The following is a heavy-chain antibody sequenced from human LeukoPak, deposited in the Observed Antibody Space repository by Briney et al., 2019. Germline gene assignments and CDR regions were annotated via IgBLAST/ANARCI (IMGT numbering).Heavy chain of an antibody. CDR3: ARAQGLRGTTSWFDP. Sequence: ASVKVSCKASGYTVTSYYMHWVRQAPGQGLEWKGIINPSGGSTSYAQKFQGRVTMTRDMSTSTVYMELSSLRSEDTAVYYCARAQGLRGTTSWFDPWGQGTLVTVSS. CDR2: INPSGGST. V-gene: IGHV1-46*01. D-gene: IGHD1-14*01. CDR1: GYTVTSYY. J-gene: IGHJ5*02.